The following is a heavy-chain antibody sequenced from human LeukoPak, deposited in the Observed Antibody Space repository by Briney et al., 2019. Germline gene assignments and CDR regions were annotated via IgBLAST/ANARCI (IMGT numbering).Heavy chain of an antibody. CDR2: FDPEDGET. J-gene: IGHJ4*02. Sequence: VASVKVSCKVSGYTLTELSMHWVRQAPGKGLEWMGGFDPEDGETICAQKFQGRVTMTEDTSTDTAYMELSSLRSEDTAVYYCATLGHTAAADDVIDYWGQGTLSPSPQ. CDR1: GYTLTELS. V-gene: IGHV1-24*01. D-gene: IGHD6-13*01. CDR3: ATLGHTAAADDVIDY.